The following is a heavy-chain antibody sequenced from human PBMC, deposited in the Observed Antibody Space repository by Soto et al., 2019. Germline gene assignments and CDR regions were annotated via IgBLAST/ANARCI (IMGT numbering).Heavy chain of an antibody. Sequence: ASVKASCKASGYTFTSYGISWVRQAPGQGLEWMGWISAYNGNTNYAQKLQGRVTMTTDTSTSTAYMEQGSLGSDDTAVYYCARDLVGIVVVTAIFQSDYYYGMDVWGQGTTVTVSS. CDR1: GYTFTSYG. D-gene: IGHD2-21*02. CDR3: ARDLVGIVVVTAIFQSDYYYGMDV. CDR2: ISAYNGNT. J-gene: IGHJ6*02. V-gene: IGHV1-18*04.